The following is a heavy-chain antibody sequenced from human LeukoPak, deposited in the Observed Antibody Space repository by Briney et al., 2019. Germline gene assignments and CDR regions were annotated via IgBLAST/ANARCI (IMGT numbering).Heavy chain of an antibody. CDR1: GGTFSSYA. Sequence: ASVKVSCKASGGTFSSYAISWVRQAPGQGLEWMGRIIPIFGTANYAQKFQGRVTITTDESTSTAYMELSSLRSEDTAVYYCGRELFSSSWNVRDFDHWGQGTLVTVSS. CDR3: GRELFSSSWNVRDFDH. V-gene: IGHV1-69*05. CDR2: IIPIFGTA. D-gene: IGHD6-13*01. J-gene: IGHJ4*02.